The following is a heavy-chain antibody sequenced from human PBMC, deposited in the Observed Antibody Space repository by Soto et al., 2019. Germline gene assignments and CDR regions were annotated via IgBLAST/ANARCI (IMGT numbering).Heavy chain of an antibody. J-gene: IGHJ4*02. CDR1: GYTFSDYY. V-gene: IGHV1-2*02. CDR2: INPNSGGT. D-gene: IGHD1-1*01. CDR3: AREPATAKPEGVDF. Sequence: GASVKVSCKASGYTFSDYYIHWVRQAPGQGLAWMGWINPNSGGTKYAPKFQGGVTMTRDTSITTACMELSRLRSGDTAVYYCAREPATAKPEGVDFWGQGTLVTVSS.